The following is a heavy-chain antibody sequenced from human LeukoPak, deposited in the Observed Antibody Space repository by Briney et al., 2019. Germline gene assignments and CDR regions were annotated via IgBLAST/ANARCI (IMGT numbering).Heavy chain of an antibody. V-gene: IGHV4-4*02. Sequence: GSLRLSCAASGFTFSRYWMSWVRQPPGKGLEWIGEIYHSGRTNYNPSLKSRVTISVDKSKNQFSLKLSSVTAADTAVYYCAISKFDSTAYYYYGMDVWGQGTTVTVSS. CDR3: AISKFDSTAYYYYGMDV. D-gene: IGHD2/OR15-2a*01. CDR2: IYHSGRT. J-gene: IGHJ6*02. CDR1: GFTFSRYW.